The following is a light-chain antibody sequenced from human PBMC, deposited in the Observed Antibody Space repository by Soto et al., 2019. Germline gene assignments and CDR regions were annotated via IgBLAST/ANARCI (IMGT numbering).Light chain of an antibody. J-gene: IGKJ1*01. CDR3: QQYETFSGT. CDR1: QSVLYNSNNKNY. Sequence: DIVMTQSPDSLAVSLGERATINCKSSQSVLYNSNNKNYLAWYQQKPGEAPKLLIYDASALPRGVPSRFSGSGSGTKFTLTIASLQPDDFATYYCQQYETFSGTFGPGTKVEI. V-gene: IGKV4-1*01. CDR2: DAS.